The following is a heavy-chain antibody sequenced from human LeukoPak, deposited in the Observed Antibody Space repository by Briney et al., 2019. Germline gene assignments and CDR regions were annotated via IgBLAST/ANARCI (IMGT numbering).Heavy chain of an antibody. CDR3: ARGTLLLWFGEFSGY. J-gene: IGHJ4*02. CDR2: INPNSGGT. D-gene: IGHD3-10*01. CDR1: GYTFAGYY. V-gene: IGHV1-2*02. Sequence: GASVKVSCKASGYTFAGYYMHWVRQAPGQGLEWMGWINPNSGGTNYAQKFQGRVTMTRDTSISTAYMELSRLRSDDTAVYYCARGTLLLWFGEFSGYWGQGTLVTVSS.